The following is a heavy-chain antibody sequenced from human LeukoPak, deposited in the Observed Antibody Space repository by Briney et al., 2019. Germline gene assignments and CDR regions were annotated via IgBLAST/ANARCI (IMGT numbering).Heavy chain of an antibody. J-gene: IGHJ4*02. V-gene: IGHV5-51*01. CDR1: ADTFINYW. D-gene: IGHD3-3*01. CDR2: IYPGDSGT. CDR3: VRRSGRWSDFDY. Sequence: GESLKISCKVSADTFINYWIAWVRQMPGKGLEWMGIIYPGDSGTIYGPSFQGQVTISADRSPTTAYLQWRSLKAPDSAMYYCVRRSGRWSDFDYWGQGTLVTVSS.